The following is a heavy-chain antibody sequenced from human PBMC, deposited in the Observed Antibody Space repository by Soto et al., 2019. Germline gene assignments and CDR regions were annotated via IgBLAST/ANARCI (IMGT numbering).Heavy chain of an antibody. V-gene: IGHV3-33*01. Sequence: QVQLVESGGGVVQPGKSLRLSCAASGFTFSSYGIHWVRQAPGKGLEWVANIWYDGRNKYYADSVKGRFTISRDNSKNKVYLQMDRPRADDTAGYYCARDLGSGSPNNWFDPWGQGTLVTVSS. CDR3: ARDLGSGSPNNWFDP. D-gene: IGHD3-10*01. CDR1: GFTFSSYG. CDR2: IWYDGRNK. J-gene: IGHJ5*02.